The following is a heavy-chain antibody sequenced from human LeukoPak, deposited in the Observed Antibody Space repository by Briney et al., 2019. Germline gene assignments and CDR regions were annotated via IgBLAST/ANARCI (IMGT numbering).Heavy chain of an antibody. V-gene: IGHV4-39*01. CDR2: VYYTGTT. D-gene: IGHD6-6*01. J-gene: IGHJ6*03. CDR3: AGSSNYYYYYMDA. CDR1: GGSLSSSSYY. Sequence: SETLSLTCAVSGGSLSSSSYYWGWIRQPPGKGLEWIGTVYYTGTTYYNPSLKSRVTISVDTSKNQFSLKLSSLTAADTAVYFCAGSSNYYYYYMDAWGKGTTVTVSS.